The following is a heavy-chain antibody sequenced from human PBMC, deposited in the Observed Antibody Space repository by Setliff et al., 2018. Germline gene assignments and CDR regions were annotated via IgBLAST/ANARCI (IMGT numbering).Heavy chain of an antibody. CDR2: IYPLDSDT. CDR3: ARHRGRAAAGTCFDI. V-gene: IGHV5-51*01. D-gene: IGHD6-13*01. CDR1: GFSFTNYW. Sequence: PGESLKISCQTSGFSFTNYWVAWVRQTPGKGLEWMGIIYPLDSDTRYSPSFQGQVTISADKSVSTAYLQWSSLKASDTAIYYCARHRGRAAAGTCFDIWGQGTLVTVSS. J-gene: IGHJ4*02.